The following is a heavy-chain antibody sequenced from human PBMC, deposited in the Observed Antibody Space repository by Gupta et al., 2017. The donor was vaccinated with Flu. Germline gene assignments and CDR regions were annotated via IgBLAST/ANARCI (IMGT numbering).Heavy chain of an antibody. V-gene: IGHV3-23*01. Sequence: EAQLLESGGGLGQPGGALRLSCAASGFTFNNYAMSWARQEPGKGLEWVSEISGSGGSTFYTDSVKGRFTVSRDNSKNTLYLQMNSLRAEDTAVYYCAKEPTQVSAANTDYWYFDLWGRGTLVTVSS. CDR1: GFTFNNYA. D-gene: IGHD2-2*01. J-gene: IGHJ2*01. CDR3: AKEPTQVSAANTDYWYFDL. CDR2: ISGSGGST.